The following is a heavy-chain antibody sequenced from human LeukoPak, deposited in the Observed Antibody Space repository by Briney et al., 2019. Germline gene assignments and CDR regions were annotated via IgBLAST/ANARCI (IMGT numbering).Heavy chain of an antibody. J-gene: IGHJ5*01. D-gene: IGHD2-2*01. CDR2: ISGSGGST. Sequence: GGSLRLSCAASGFTFSNYWMHWVRQAPGKGLEWVSGISGSGGSTYYADSVKGRFTISRDNTKNTLYLQMYSLRAEDTAVYYCAKDRHAPGRYCSSTTCFPFDSWGQGTLVTVSS. V-gene: IGHV3-23*01. CDR3: AKDRHAPGRYCSSTTCFPFDS. CDR1: GFTFSNYW.